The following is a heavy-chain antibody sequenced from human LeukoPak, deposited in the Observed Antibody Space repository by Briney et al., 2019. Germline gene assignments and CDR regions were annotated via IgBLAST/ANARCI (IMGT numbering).Heavy chain of an antibody. CDR2: IWYDGSNK. CDR1: GFTFSSYG. V-gene: IGHV3-33*01. D-gene: IGHD2-21*02. J-gene: IGHJ3*02. Sequence: GGSLRLSCAASGFTFSSYGMHWVRQAPGKGLEWVAVIWYDGSNKYYADSVKGRFTISRDNSKNTLYLQMNSLRAEDTAVYYCARDPCGGDCYAFDIWGQGTMVTVSS. CDR3: ARDPCGGDCYAFDI.